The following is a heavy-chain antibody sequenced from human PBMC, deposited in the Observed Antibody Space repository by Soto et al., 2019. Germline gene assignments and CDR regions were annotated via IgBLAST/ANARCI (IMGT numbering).Heavy chain of an antibody. CDR2: IIPVFQTA. V-gene: IGHV1-69*01. Sequence: QEQLVQSGAEVKKPGSSVTVSCKASGGLFSSYPISWVRQVPGQGLEWMGGIIPVFQTAYYTQRFQGRVTITADESTNKAYMEPRSLRSEDTAIDYCARGGSGYTWFNEFWGQGTLVTVSS. D-gene: IGHD3-22*01. J-gene: IGHJ4*02. CDR3: ARGGSGYTWFNEF. CDR1: GGLFSSYP.